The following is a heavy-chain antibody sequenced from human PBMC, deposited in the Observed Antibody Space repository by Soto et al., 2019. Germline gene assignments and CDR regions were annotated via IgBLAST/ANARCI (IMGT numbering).Heavy chain of an antibody. CDR2: IYYSGST. J-gene: IGHJ6*02. Sequence: SETLSLTCTVSGGSISSGGYYWSWIRQHPGKGLEWIGYIYYSGSTYYNPSLKSRVTISVDTSKNQFSLKLSSVTAADTAVYYCASRGEARSYYYYGMDVWGQGTTVTVSS. D-gene: IGHD3-10*01. CDR1: GGSISSGGYY. V-gene: IGHV4-31*03. CDR3: ASRGEARSYYYYGMDV.